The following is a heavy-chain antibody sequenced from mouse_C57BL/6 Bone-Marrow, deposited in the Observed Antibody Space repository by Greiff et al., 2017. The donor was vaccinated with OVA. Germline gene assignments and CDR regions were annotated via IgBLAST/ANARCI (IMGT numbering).Heavy chain of an antibody. V-gene: IGHV1-14*01. J-gene: IGHJ4*01. CDR2: IYPYNDGT. CDR1: GYTFTSYV. D-gene: IGHD1-1*01. CDR3: ARDTTVVATDYAMDY. Sequence: EVQLQQSGPELVKPGASVKMSCKASGYTFTSYVMHWVKQKPGQGLEWIGYIYPYNDGTKYNEKFKGKATLTSDKSSSTAYMELSSLTSEDSAVYYCARDTTVVATDYAMDYWGQGTSVTVSS.